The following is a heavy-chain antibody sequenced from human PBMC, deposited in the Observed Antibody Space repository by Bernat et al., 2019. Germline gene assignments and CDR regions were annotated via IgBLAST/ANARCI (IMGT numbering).Heavy chain of an antibody. CDR3: ARRSSGWYRGWFDP. Sequence: QVQLQQWGAGLLKPSETLSLTCAVYGVSFSGYYWSWIRQPPGKGLEWIGEINHSGSTNYNPSLKSRVTISVDTSKNQFTLKLSSVTAADTAVYYCARRSSGWYRGWFDPWGQGTLVTVSS. CDR1: GVSFSGYY. J-gene: IGHJ5*02. V-gene: IGHV4-34*01. CDR2: INHSGST. D-gene: IGHD6-19*01.